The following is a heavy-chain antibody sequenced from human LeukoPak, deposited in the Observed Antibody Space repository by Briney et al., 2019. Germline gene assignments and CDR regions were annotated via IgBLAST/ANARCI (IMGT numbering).Heavy chain of an antibody. V-gene: IGHV4-4*02. Sequence: PSETLPLTCPVSGGSISSSNWWSWVRQPPWKGLEWLGETYHSGSTNYNPSLKTRVTISLDKSKNQFSLKLSSVIAADTAVYYCANKHCWIQQNTGDAFDIWGQGTMVTVSS. CDR3: ANKHCWIQQNTGDAFDI. D-gene: IGHD5-18*01. J-gene: IGHJ3*02. CDR2: TYHSGST. CDR1: GGSISSSNW.